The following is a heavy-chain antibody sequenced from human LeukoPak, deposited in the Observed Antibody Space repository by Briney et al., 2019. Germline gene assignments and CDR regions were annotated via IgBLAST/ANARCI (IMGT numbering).Heavy chain of an antibody. J-gene: IGHJ4*02. CDR2: IWYDGSNK. V-gene: IGHV3-33*01. CDR1: GFTFSSYG. CDR3: ARDLGGATGY. Sequence: GGSLRLSCAASGFTFSSYGMHWVRQAPGKGLEWVVVIWYDGSNKYYADSVKGLFTISRDNSKNTLYLQMNSLRAEDTAVYYCARDLGGATGYWGQGTLVTVSS. D-gene: IGHD1-26*01.